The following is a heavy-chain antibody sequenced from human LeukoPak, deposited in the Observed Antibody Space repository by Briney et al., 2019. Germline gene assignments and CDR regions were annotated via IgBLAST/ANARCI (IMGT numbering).Heavy chain of an antibody. D-gene: IGHD2-2*01. J-gene: IGHJ4*02. Sequence: PSETLSLTCTVSGGSISSSSYYWGWIRQPPGKGLEWIGSIYYSGSTYYNPSLKSRVTISVDTSKNQFSLKLSSVTAADTAVYHCAGGYCSSTSCYVFDYWGQGTLVTVSS. CDR1: GGSISSSSYY. CDR2: IYYSGST. CDR3: AGGYCSSTSCYVFDY. V-gene: IGHV4-39*07.